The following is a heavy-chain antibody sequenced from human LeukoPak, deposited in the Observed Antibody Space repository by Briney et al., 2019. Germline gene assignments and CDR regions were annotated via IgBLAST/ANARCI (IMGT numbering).Heavy chain of an antibody. Sequence: PSQTLSLTCTVSGGSISSGGYYWSWIRQHPGKGLEWIGEINHSGSTNYNPSLKSRVTISVDTSKNQFSLKLSSVTAADTAVYYCARSIARYYYGSGSYYDYWGQGTLVTVSS. D-gene: IGHD3-10*01. CDR3: ARSIARYYYGSGSYYDY. J-gene: IGHJ4*02. CDR2: INHSGST. V-gene: IGHV4-31*03. CDR1: GGSISSGGYY.